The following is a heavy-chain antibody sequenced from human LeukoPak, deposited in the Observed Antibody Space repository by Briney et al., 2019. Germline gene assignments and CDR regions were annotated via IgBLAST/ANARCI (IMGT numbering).Heavy chain of an antibody. V-gene: IGHV3-23*01. CDR2: ISGSGRNT. Sequence: PGGSLRLSCAASGFTFSSYAMSWVRQAPGKGLEWVSDISGSGRNTYYADSVKGRFTISRDNSKNKVYLQMNNLRAEDTAVYYCAKDFQDITTFGVVTTYFDYWGQGTLVTVSS. CDR1: GFTFSSYA. D-gene: IGHD3-3*01. CDR3: AKDFQDITTFGVVTTYFDY. J-gene: IGHJ4*02.